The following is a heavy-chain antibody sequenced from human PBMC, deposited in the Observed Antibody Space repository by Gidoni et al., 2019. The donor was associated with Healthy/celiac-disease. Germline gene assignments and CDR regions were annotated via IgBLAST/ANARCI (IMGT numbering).Heavy chain of an antibody. V-gene: IGHV3-23*01. Sequence: EVQLLESGGGWVQPGGSLRLSCAASGLTVSSYAMSWVRQAPGKGLEWVSAISGSGGSTYYADSVKGRFTISRDNSKNTLYLQMNSLRAEDTAVYYCAKGHGSSGYLNYFDYWGQGTLVTVSS. D-gene: IGHD3-22*01. CDR1: GLTVSSYA. J-gene: IGHJ4*02. CDR3: AKGHGSSGYLNYFDY. CDR2: ISGSGGST.